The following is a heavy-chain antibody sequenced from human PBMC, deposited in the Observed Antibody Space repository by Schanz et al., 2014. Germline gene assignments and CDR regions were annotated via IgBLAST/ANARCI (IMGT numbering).Heavy chain of an antibody. CDR1: GFTVSSNY. V-gene: IGHV3-53*01. CDR2: IYSGGST. Sequence: EVQLVESGGGLIQPGGSLRLSCAASGFTVSSNYMSWVRRAPGKGLDWAAVIYSGGSTFYTDSVKGRSTISRDNSKNKLYLQRTSLIAEDTAVDYCAKCIGWYGRCAFDIWGQGTMVTVSS. J-gene: IGHJ3*02. D-gene: IGHD6-19*01. CDR3: AKCIGWYGRCAFDI.